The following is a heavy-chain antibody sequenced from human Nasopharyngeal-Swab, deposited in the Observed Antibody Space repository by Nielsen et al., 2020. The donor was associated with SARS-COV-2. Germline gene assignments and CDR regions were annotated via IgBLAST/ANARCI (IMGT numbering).Heavy chain of an antibody. D-gene: IGHD3-3*01. Sequence: GESLKISCAASVFTFSSYAMSWVRQAPGKGPEWVSVIYSGGSSTYYADSVKGRFTISRDNSKNTLYLQMNSLRAEDTAVYYCAKDGGPGKSIFGVVIPPPTLDYWGQGTLVTVSS. V-gene: IGHV3-23*03. CDR1: VFTFSSYA. CDR2: IYSGGSST. CDR3: AKDGGPGKSIFGVVIPPPTLDY. J-gene: IGHJ4*02.